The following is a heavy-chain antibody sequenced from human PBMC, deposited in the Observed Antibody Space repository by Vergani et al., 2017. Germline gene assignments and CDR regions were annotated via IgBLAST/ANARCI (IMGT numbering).Heavy chain of an antibody. J-gene: IGHJ4*02. D-gene: IGHD5-12*01. CDR3: ARGADIVATIYGGLDY. CDR2: IYHSGST. V-gene: IGHV4-30-2*01. Sequence: QLQLQESGSGLVKPSQTLSLTCAVSGGSISSGGYSWSWIRQPPGKGLEWIGYIYHSGSTNYNPSLKSRVTISVDTSKNQFSLKLSSVTAADTAVYYCARGADIVATIYGGLDYWGQGTLVTVSS. CDR1: GGSISSGGYS.